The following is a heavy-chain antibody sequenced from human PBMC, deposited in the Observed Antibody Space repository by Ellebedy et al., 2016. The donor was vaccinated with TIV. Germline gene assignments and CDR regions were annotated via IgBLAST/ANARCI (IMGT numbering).Heavy chain of an antibody. CDR3: ARDTTSDY. CDR1: GITFSNAW. V-gene: IGHV3-15*01. J-gene: IGHJ4*02. CDR2: IRGNSEGGTT. Sequence: GESLKISCTTSGITFSNAWMSWVRQAPGKGLEWVGRIRGNSEGGTTEDAAPVKGRFIISRDDSKNTLYLQMNSLKTEDTAIYYCARDTTSDYWGQGALVTVSS. D-gene: IGHD1-1*01.